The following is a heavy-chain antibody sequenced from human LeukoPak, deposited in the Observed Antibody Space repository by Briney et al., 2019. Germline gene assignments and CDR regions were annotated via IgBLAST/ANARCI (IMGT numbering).Heavy chain of an antibody. CDR2: INHSGST. J-gene: IGHJ6*02. Sequence: KPSETLSLTCAVYGGSFSGYYWSWIRQPPGKGLEWTGEINHSGSTNYNPSLKSRVTISVDTSKNQFSLKLSSVTAADTAVYYCTRQIPTQDGMDVWGQGTTVTVSS. V-gene: IGHV4-34*01. CDR1: GGSFSGYY. CDR3: TRQIPTQDGMDV.